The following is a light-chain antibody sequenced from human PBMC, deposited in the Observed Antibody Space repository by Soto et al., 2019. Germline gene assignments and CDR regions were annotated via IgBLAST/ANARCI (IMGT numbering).Light chain of an antibody. J-gene: IGLJ1*01. CDR3: QVWDDSTDHIYV. CDR2: DDS. V-gene: IGLV3-21*02. Sequence: SYDLTQPPSVPVAPGQTARITCGGNNVGSKSVHWYQQKSGQAPVVVAYDDSDRPSGIPERFSGSNSGNTATLTISRVEAGDEADYYCQVWDDSTDHIYVFGTGTKVTVL. CDR1: NVGSKS.